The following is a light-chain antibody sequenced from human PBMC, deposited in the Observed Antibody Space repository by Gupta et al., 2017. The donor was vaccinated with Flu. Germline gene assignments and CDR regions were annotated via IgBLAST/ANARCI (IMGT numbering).Light chain of an antibody. CDR2: DAS. J-gene: IGKJ1*01. V-gene: IGKV1-33*01. Sequence: GDRVTISCQASQDINKYVNWYQQISGRAPKLLISDASTLEGGVPSRFSGSGSGTQFTLNITGLKSEDFATYYCQQYHRLPWTFGQGTNVGVK. CDR1: QDINKY. CDR3: QQYHRLPWT.